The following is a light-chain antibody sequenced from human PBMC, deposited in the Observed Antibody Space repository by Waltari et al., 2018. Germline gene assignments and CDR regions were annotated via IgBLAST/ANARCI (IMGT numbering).Light chain of an antibody. V-gene: IGKV1-33*01. CDR1: QDINNF. CDR3: EQHDNLPIT. Sequence: DIQMTQSASSLSASVGDRVTITCQASQDINNFLNWYQQKPGKAPKIVIYDASNLETGVPSTFSGGGSGTYYTFTITSLQPDDIATYYCEQHDNLPITFGQGTRLEI. J-gene: IGKJ5*01. CDR2: DAS.